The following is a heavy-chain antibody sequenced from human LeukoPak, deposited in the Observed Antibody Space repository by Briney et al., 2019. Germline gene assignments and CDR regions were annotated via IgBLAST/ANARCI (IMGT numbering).Heavy chain of an antibody. CDR3: ARAGKEYQFHGMDV. J-gene: IGHJ6*02. CDR1: GFSISTYD. V-gene: IGHV3-13*01. D-gene: IGHD2-2*01. Sequence: GGALRLSCVASGFSISTYDMFWVRQPTGKGLEWVSVIGTAGDTYYPDSVKVRFTISRDNVRNSLYLQMINLRAGDTAIYYCARAGKEYQFHGMDVWGQGSTVTVSS. CDR2: IGTAGDT.